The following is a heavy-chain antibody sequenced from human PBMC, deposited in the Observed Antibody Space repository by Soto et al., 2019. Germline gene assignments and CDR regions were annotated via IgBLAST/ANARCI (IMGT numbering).Heavy chain of an antibody. D-gene: IGHD3-22*01. CDR1: GFTFRNYG. CDR2: IGIGSSTK. Sequence: LRLSCAASGFTFRNYGMNWVRQAPGKGLEWVSYIGIGSSTKYYADSVKGRFTISRDNAKNSLYLQMNSLRAEDTAVYYCARDQLYYNDISGRPLNAFDVLGQGTMVTVSS. V-gene: IGHV3-48*01. J-gene: IGHJ3*01. CDR3: ARDQLYYNDISGRPLNAFDV.